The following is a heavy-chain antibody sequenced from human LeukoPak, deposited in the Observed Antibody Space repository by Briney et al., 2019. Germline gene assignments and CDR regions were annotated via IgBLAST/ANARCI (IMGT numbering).Heavy chain of an antibody. V-gene: IGHV3-23*01. D-gene: IGHD3-10*01. CDR1: GFTFSSYA. J-gene: IGHJ4*02. CDR3: AKDFRGLGVWFGDAIGN. CDR2: ISGSGGST. Sequence: GGSPRLSCAASGFTFSSYAMSWVRQAPGKGLEWVSAISGSGGSTYYADSVKGRLTISRDNSKNTLYLQMNSLRAEDTAVYYCAKDFRGLGVWFGDAIGNWGQGTLVTVSS.